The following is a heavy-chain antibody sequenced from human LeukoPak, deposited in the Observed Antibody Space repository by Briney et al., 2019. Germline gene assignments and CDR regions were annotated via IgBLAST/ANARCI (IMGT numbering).Heavy chain of an antibody. J-gene: IGHJ5*02. CDR3: AKGPAMVRGTFAP. V-gene: IGHV3-23*01. CDR1: GFTFSSYE. CDR2: ISGSGGST. D-gene: IGHD3-10*01. Sequence: GGSLRLSCAASGFTFSSYEMNWVRQAPGKGLEWVSSISGSGGSTYYADSVKGRFTISRDYYKNTLYLQMNSLRTEETAVYYCAKGPAMVRGTFAPWGQGTLVTVSS.